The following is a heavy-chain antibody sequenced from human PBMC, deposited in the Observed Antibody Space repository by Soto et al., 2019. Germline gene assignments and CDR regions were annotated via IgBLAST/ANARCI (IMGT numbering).Heavy chain of an antibody. D-gene: IGHD3-16*02. V-gene: IGHV4-59*01. CDR3: ARSDIYEYVWGRYHYAFDN. CDR1: GGSISSYY. J-gene: IGHJ4*02. Sequence: SETLSLTCTVSGGSISSYYWNWIRQPPGKGLEWIGYIYYSASTNYNPSLKSRVTISIDTSKKQFSLKMNSVTAAATAIYYCARSDIYEYVWGRYHYAFDNWGQGTLVTVSS. CDR2: IYYSAST.